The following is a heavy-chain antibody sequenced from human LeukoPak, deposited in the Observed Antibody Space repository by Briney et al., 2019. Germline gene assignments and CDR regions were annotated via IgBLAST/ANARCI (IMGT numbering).Heavy chain of an antibody. CDR1: GGSISSYY. Sequence: SETLSLTCTVSGGSISSYYWSWIRQPAGKGLEWIGYIYYSGSTNYNPSLKSRVTISVDTSKNQFSLKLSSVTAADTAVYYCARYQLLFRRRWFDPWGQGTLVTVSS. D-gene: IGHD2-2*01. V-gene: IGHV4-59*01. J-gene: IGHJ5*02. CDR3: ARYQLLFRRRWFDP. CDR2: IYYSGST.